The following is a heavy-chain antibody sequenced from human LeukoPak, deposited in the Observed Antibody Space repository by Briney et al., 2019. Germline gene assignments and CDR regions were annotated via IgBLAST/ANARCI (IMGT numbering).Heavy chain of an antibody. J-gene: IGHJ3*02. CDR3: AREASGWASGAFDI. Sequence: SETLSLTCAVYGGSFSGYYWSWIRQPPGKGLEWIGEINHSGSTNYNPSLKSRVTISVDTSKNQFSLKLSSVTAADTAVYYCAREASGWASGAFDIWGQGTMDTVSS. CDR1: GGSFSGYY. V-gene: IGHV4-34*01. D-gene: IGHD6-19*01. CDR2: INHSGST.